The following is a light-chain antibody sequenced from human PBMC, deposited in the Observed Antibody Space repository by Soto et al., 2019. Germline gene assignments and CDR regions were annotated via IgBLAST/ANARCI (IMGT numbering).Light chain of an antibody. CDR3: LQDYNYPYT. J-gene: IGKJ2*01. CDR1: QGIKND. V-gene: IGKV1-6*01. CDR2: AAS. Sequence: AIQMTQSPSSLSASVGDRVTITCRASQGIKNDVAWYQQKPGKAPKLLIYAASSLQSGVPPRFSGSGPGTDFTLTISSLQPEDFATYYCLQDYNYPYTFGQGTKLEIK.